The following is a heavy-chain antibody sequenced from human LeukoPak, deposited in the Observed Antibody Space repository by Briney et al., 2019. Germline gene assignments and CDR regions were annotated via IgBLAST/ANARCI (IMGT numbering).Heavy chain of an antibody. CDR3: VREPTYEGLVY. CDR1: GFTFSNYW. D-gene: IGHD2-8*01. CDR2: ISQDESVK. V-gene: IGHV3-7*01. Sequence: GGSLRLSCVVSGFTFSNYWMNWVRQAPGKGLEWVADISQDESVKYYVDSVQGRFTISRDNAKNSLYPQMNSLRAEDTAVYYCVREPTYEGLVYWGQGTPVTVSS. J-gene: IGHJ4*02.